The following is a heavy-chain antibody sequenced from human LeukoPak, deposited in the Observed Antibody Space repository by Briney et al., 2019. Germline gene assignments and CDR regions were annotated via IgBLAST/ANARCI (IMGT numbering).Heavy chain of an antibody. D-gene: IGHD2-21*01. Sequence: SETLSLTCTVSGGSISSSYWSWIRQPPGKGLEWIGYIYYSGSTNYNPSLKSRVTISVDTSKNQFSLKLSSVTAADTAVYYCARAPQRSYQHNWFDPWGQGTLVTVSS. CDR3: ARAPQRSYQHNWFDP. CDR1: GGSISSSY. CDR2: IYYSGST. V-gene: IGHV4-59*12. J-gene: IGHJ5*02.